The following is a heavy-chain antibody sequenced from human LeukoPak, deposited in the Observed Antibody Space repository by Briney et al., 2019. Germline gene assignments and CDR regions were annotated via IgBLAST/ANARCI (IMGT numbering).Heavy chain of an antibody. Sequence: ASVKDSCKASGGTFSSYAISWVRQAPGQGLEWMGWMNPNSGNTGYAQKFQGRVTMTRNTSISTAYMELSSLRSEDTAVYYCARGNWFDPWGQGTLVTVSS. V-gene: IGHV1-8*02. CDR3: ARGNWFDP. J-gene: IGHJ5*02. CDR2: MNPNSGNT. CDR1: GGTFSSYA.